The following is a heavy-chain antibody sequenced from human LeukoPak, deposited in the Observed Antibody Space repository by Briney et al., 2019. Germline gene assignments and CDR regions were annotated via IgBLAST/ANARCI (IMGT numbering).Heavy chain of an antibody. CDR1: GGSISSGGYY. V-gene: IGHV4-31*11. D-gene: IGHD1-26*01. CDR2: IYYSGST. CDR3: ARTRLGATPDY. Sequence: PSETLSLTCAVSGGSISSGGYYWSWIRQHPGKGLEWIGYIYYSGSTNYNPSLKSRVTISVDTSKYQFSLKLSSVTAADTAVYYCARTRLGATPDYWGQGTLVTVSS. J-gene: IGHJ4*02.